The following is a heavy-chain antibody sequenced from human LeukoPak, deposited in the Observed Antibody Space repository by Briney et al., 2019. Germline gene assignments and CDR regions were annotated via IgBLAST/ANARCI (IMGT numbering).Heavy chain of an antibody. Sequence: SETLSLTCAVYGGSFSGYYWSWIRQPPGKGLEWIGEINHSGSTNYNPSLKSRVTISVDTSKNQFSLKLSSVTAADTAVYYCARGSPPRYYYDSSGYRRLFDYWGQGTLVTVSS. V-gene: IGHV4-34*01. CDR1: GGSFSGYY. CDR2: INHSGST. J-gene: IGHJ4*02. D-gene: IGHD3-22*01. CDR3: ARGSPPRYYYDSSGYRRLFDY.